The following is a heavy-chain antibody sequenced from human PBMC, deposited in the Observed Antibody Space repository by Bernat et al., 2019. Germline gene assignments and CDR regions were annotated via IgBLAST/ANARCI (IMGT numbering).Heavy chain of an antibody. D-gene: IGHD5-18*01. J-gene: IGHJ4*02. CDR2: INHSGST. V-gene: IGHV4-34*01. Sequence: QVQLQQWGAGLLKPSETLSLTCAVYGGSFSGYYWSWIRQPPGKGLEWIGEINHSGSTNYNPSPKSRVTISVDTSKNQFSLKLSSVTAADTAVYYCARGGYSYGSPRNFDYWGQGTLVTVSS. CDR1: GGSFSGYY. CDR3: ARGGYSYGSPRNFDY.